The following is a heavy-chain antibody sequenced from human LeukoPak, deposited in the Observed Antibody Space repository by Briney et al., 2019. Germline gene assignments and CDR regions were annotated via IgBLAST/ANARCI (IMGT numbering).Heavy chain of an antibody. CDR2: INHRGTTT. CDR1: GGSFSDYF. CDR3: GGNGRFCRRGCSGDVFYM. J-gene: IGHJ3*02. Sequence: SETLSLTCAVYGGSFSDYFWSWIRQSPGKGLEWIGEINHRGTTTNYNPSLKSRVSISVDTSKAQFSLKLTSVTAADSTVYYCGGNGRFCRRGCSGDVFYMWGQGTMGTVFS. V-gene: IGHV4-34*01. D-gene: IGHD2-15*01.